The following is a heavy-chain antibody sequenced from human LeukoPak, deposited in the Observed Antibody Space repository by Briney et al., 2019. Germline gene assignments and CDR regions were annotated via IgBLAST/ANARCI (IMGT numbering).Heavy chain of an antibody. D-gene: IGHD4-11*01. J-gene: IGHJ4*01. CDR1: GFTFSRYW. V-gene: IGHV3-74*01. CDR3: VRSAFLTTEFYFDY. Sequence: PGGSLRLSCAASGFTFSRYWMHWVRQAPGKGLVRVSRINTDGRTITYADSVKGQFTISRDNAKNTLCLQMNSLRAEDTAVYYCVRSAFLTTEFYFDYWGHGTLVTVSS. CDR2: INTDGRTI.